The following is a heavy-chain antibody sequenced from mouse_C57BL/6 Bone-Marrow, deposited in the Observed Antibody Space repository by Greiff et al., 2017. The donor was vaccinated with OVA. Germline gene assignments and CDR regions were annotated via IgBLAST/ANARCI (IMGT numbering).Heavy chain of an antibody. D-gene: IGHD3-2*02. CDR1: GFTFSSYG. V-gene: IGHV5-6*01. Sequence: EVKVVESGGDLVKPGGSLKLSCAASGFTFSSYGMSWVRQTPDKRLEWVATISSGGSYTYYPDSVKGRFTISRDNAKNTLYLQMSSLKSEDTAMYYCARHSSGSYYFDYWGQGTTLTVSS. CDR2: ISSGGSYT. J-gene: IGHJ2*01. CDR3: ARHSSGSYYFDY.